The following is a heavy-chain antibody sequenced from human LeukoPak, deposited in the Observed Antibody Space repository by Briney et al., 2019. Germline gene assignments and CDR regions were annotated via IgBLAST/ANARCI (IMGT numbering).Heavy chain of an antibody. CDR1: GYTFTSYG. CDR2: ISAYNGNT. V-gene: IGHV1-18*01. Sequence: ASVKVSCKASGYTFTSYGISWVRQAPGQGLEWMGWISAYNGNTNYAQKLQGRVTMTTDTSTSTAYMELRSLRSDDTAVYYCARDGVTIFGVVTIPGYYYYGMDVWGQGTTVTVSS. CDR3: ARDGVTIFGVVTIPGYYYYGMDV. D-gene: IGHD3-3*01. J-gene: IGHJ6*02.